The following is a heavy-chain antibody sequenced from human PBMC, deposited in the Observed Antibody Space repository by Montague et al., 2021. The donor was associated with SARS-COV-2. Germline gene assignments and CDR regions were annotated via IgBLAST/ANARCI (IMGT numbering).Heavy chain of an antibody. J-gene: IGHJ6*02. CDR3: ARERSADYYDGSGYHSYKYDMAV. CDR1: GGSVSSGSYY. V-gene: IGHV4-61*02. Sequence: TLSLTCTVSGGSVSSGSYYWSWIRQPAGKGLEWIGRIYTSGSSNYNPSLKSRVTISVDTSKNQFSLKVSSVTAADTAVYYCARERSADYYDGSGYHSYKYDMAVWGQGTAVPVSS. D-gene: IGHD3-22*01. CDR2: IYTSGSS.